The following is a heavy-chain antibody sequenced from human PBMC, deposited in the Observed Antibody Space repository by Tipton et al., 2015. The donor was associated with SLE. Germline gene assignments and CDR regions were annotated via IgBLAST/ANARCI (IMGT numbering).Heavy chain of an antibody. CDR1: GDSISSGAYY. D-gene: IGHD5-18*01. CDR2: IYPSGST. J-gene: IGHJ6*02. Sequence: TLSLTCSVSGDSISSGAYYWSWIRQPAGKGLEWIGRIYPSGSTNYNPSLKSRVTISVDTFKNQVSLNLSSVTAADTAVYYCARERYSLDTAMVTGHYYYYGMDVWGQGTTVTVSS. CDR3: ARERYSLDTAMVTGHYYYYGMDV. V-gene: IGHV4-61*02.